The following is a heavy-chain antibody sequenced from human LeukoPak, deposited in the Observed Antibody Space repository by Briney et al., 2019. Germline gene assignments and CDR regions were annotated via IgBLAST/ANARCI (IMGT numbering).Heavy chain of an antibody. D-gene: IGHD1-1*01. V-gene: IGHV3-33*01. CDR2: IWYDGSNK. Sequence: PGRSLRLSCAASGFTFSSYGMHWVRQAPGKGLEWVAVIWYDGSNKYYADSVKGRFTISRDNSKNTLYLQMNSLRAEDTAVYYCARDWVRAKGGFDYYYGMDVWGQGTTVTVSS. CDR1: GFTFSSYG. J-gene: IGHJ6*02. CDR3: ARDWVRAKGGFDYYYGMDV.